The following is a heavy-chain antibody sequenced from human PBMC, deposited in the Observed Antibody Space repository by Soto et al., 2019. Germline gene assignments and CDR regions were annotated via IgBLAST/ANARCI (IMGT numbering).Heavy chain of an antibody. D-gene: IGHD1-26*01. CDR2: INYRGSA. CDR1: GGSFRGYY. V-gene: IGHV4-34*01. Sequence: QVQLQQWGAGLLKPSETLSLTCAVYGGSFRGYYWSWIRQPPGKGLEWIGEINYRGSANYNPSVKSRVTISVDTSTNKFSLKLNSVPAAATAMYYCARGSRVKIPAATGRDYYYHGLDVWAQGTAVTVSS. CDR3: ARGSRVKIPAATGRDYYYHGLDV. J-gene: IGHJ6*02.